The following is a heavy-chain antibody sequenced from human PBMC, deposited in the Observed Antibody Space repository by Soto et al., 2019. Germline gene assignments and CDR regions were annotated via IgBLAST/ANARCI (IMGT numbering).Heavy chain of an antibody. CDR2: ISYDGSNK. V-gene: IGHV3-30*18. CDR1: GFTFSSYG. D-gene: IGHD2-8*01. Sequence: PGGSLRLSCAASGFTFSSYGMHWVRQAPGKGLEWVAVISYDGSNKYYADSVKGRFTVSRDNSKNTLYLQMNSLRAEDTAVYYFAKEGYCTNGVCFKYYFDYWGQGTLVTVSS. CDR3: AKEGYCTNGVCFKYYFDY. J-gene: IGHJ4*02.